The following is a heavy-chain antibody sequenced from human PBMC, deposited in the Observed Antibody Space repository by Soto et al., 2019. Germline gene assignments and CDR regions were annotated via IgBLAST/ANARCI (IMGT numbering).Heavy chain of an antibody. CDR1: GASVSSNY. CDR2: LYYIGST. Sequence: SETLSLTCTVSGASVSSNYWSWIRQPPGRGLEWIGYLYYIGSTDYNPSLKSRVNISIDTSKNQVSLTLTSVTAADTAVYYCARDPEGYCNGPQCYTERGAFDVWGQGTMVTVS. V-gene: IGHV4-59*02. D-gene: IGHD2-15*01. J-gene: IGHJ3*01. CDR3: ARDPEGYCNGPQCYTERGAFDV.